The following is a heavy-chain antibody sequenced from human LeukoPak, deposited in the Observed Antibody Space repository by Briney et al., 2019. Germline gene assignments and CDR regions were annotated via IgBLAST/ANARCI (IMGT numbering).Heavy chain of an antibody. CDR2: MNPNNGNT. Sequence: ASVKVSCKASGYTFTSYDINWVRQATGQGLEWMGWMNPNNGNTGYAQKFQGRVTITRNTSISTAYMELSSLRSEDTAVYYCARGRVGAVAAKSGNWFDPWGQGTLVTVSS. V-gene: IGHV1-8*03. D-gene: IGHD6-19*01. J-gene: IGHJ5*02. CDR3: ARGRVGAVAAKSGNWFDP. CDR1: GYTFTSYD.